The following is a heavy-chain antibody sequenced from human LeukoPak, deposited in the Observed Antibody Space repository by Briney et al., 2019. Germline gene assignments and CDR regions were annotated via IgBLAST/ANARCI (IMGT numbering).Heavy chain of an antibody. J-gene: IGHJ6*02. Sequence: SETLSLTCTVSGGSISSSSYYWGWIRQPPGKGLEWIGSIYYSGSTYYNPSLKSRVTISVDTSKNQFSLKLSSVTAADTAVYYCAGPSRTYIAAAGTSYYGMDVWGQGTTVTVSS. CDR3: AGPSRTYIAAAGTSYYGMDV. CDR2: IYYSGST. V-gene: IGHV4-39*01. CDR1: GGSISSSSYY. D-gene: IGHD6-13*01.